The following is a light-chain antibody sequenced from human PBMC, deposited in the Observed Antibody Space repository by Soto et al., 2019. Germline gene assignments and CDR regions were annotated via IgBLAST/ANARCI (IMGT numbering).Light chain of an antibody. V-gene: IGKV1-33*01. CDR1: QTISSW. Sequence: IKIYHSPSTLCGYVEDRVTLTCRASQTISSWLAWYQQKPGRAPKLLIYDAFNLEAGVPSRFRGSGSGTDFTFTNSRVQPEDIATYYCQHYENLPTFGQGTRMEIK. J-gene: IGKJ5*01. CDR2: DAF. CDR3: QHYENLPT.